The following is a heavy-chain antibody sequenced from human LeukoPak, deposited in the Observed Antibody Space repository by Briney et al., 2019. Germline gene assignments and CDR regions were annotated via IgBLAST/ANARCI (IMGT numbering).Heavy chain of an antibody. J-gene: IGHJ5*02. Sequence: SETLSLTCTVSGGSISSSSYYWGWIRQPPGKGLEWIGSIYYSGSTYYNPSLKSRVTISVDTSKNQFSLKLSSVTAADTAVYYCARDKYGSGTGFDLWGQGTLVTVFS. D-gene: IGHD3-10*01. CDR1: GGSISSSSYY. V-gene: IGHV4-39*02. CDR3: ARDKYGSGTGFDL. CDR2: IYYSGST.